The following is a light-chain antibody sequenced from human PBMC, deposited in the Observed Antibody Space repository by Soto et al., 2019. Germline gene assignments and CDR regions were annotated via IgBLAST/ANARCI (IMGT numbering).Light chain of an antibody. CDR1: QTVGSF. CDR2: DAS. J-gene: IGKJ2*01. CDR3: QQRHYRYT. V-gene: IGKV3-11*01. Sequence: EIVLTQSPATLSLSPGESATLSCRASQTVGSFLGWYQQKPGQAPRLLIYDASNRATGIPARFSGSGSGTDFTLTISSLEPPDFAVYYCQQRHYRYTFGQGTKVEI.